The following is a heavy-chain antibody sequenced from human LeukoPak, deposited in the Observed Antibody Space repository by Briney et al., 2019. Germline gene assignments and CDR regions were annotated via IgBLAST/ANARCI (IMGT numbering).Heavy chain of an antibody. CDR1: GFTFSNAW. V-gene: IGHV3-15*01. CDR3: TTDLPTSGSYYWDAFGV. J-gene: IGHJ3*01. D-gene: IGHD1-26*01. CDR2: IKSKTLGGSI. Sequence: GGSLGLSCAASGFTFSNAWMNWVRQSPGKGLEWVGRIKSKTLGGSIDYAAHVKDRFIISRDDSKNSLYLQMNSLRTEDTAVYYCTTDLPTSGSYYWDAFGVWGQGTIVAVSS.